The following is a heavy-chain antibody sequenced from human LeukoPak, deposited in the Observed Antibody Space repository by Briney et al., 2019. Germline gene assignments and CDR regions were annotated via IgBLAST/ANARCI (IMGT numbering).Heavy chain of an antibody. Sequence: GASVKVSCKASSYTFTRYGISWVRQAPGQGLEWMGWISGSNGNTNYAQKFQGRVSMAADTSTSTVYMELSSLRSEDTAVYYCARDRSGGTGDYWGQGTLVTVSS. J-gene: IGHJ4*02. V-gene: IGHV1-18*01. CDR3: ARDRSGGTGDY. D-gene: IGHD3-16*01. CDR1: SYTFTRYG. CDR2: ISGSNGNT.